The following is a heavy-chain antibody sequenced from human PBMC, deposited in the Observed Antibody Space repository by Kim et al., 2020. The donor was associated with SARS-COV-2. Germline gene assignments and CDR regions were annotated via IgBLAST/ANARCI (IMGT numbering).Heavy chain of an antibody. V-gene: IGHV3-23*01. D-gene: IGHD6-19*01. Sequence: YANSAKGRVTVSRDNNRNTLDLQMNSLTAEDTALYFCAKDHPSSGWPTFDSWGQGTLVTVSS. CDR3: AKDHPSSGWPTFDS. J-gene: IGHJ4*02.